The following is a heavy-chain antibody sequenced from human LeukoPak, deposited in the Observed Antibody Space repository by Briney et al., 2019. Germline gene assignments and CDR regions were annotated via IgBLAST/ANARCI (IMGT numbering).Heavy chain of an antibody. V-gene: IGHV4-4*07. D-gene: IGHD2/OR15-2a*01. CDR3: ARGTTGGRFDP. Sequence: SETLSLTCTVSGGSLSVYYWSWIRQPAGQGLEWIGRIYATGYTNYNPSLKSRVTMSIDTSTNQFSLKLTSVTAADTAVYYCARGTTGGRFDPWGQGTLVTVSS. CDR2: IYATGYT. CDR1: GGSLSVYY. J-gene: IGHJ5*02.